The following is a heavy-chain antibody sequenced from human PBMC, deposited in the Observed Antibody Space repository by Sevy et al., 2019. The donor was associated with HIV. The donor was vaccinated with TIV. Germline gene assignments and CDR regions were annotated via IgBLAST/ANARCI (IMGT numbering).Heavy chain of an antibody. CDR3: ARSPPVVVVPGAPSWFDP. CDR2: INENGIT. V-gene: IGHV4-34*01. CDR1: DGSFSGYY. D-gene: IGHD2-2*01. J-gene: IGHJ5*02. Sequence: SETLSLTCAVHDGSFSGYYWNWIRQLPGKGLEWIGEINENGITYYNPSLKSRVTISVDTSKKQFSLMLTSVTAVDSAVYFCARSPPVVVVPGAPSWFDPWGQGTLVTVSS.